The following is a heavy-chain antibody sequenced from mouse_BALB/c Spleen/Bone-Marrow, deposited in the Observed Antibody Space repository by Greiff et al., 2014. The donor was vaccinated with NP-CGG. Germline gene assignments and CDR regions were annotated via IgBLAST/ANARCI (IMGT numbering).Heavy chain of an antibody. CDR3: ASYVYGYYFDY. CDR2: IDPANVNT. D-gene: IGHD2-2*01. J-gene: IGHJ2*01. CDR1: GFNIKDTY. V-gene: IGHV14-3*02. Sequence: VQLQQPGAELVKPGASVKLSCTASGFNIKDTYMHWVKQRPEQGLEWIGRIDPANVNTKYDTKFQGKATITADTSSNTAYLQHSSLTSEDTAVYYCASYVYGYYFDYWGQGTTLTVSS.